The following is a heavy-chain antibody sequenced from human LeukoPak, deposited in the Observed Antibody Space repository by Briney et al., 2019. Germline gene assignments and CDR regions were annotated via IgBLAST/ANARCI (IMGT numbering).Heavy chain of an antibody. CDR1: GFTFSSYA. V-gene: IGHV3-64*01. D-gene: IGHD1-14*01. J-gene: IGHJ4*02. Sequence: PGGSLRLSCAASGFTFSSYAMHWVRQAPGKGLEYVSAFSSNGGSTYYANSVKGRFTISRDNSKNTLYLQMASLRGEDMAVYYCARVGPETAFDYWGQGTLVTVSS. CDR2: FSSNGGST. CDR3: ARVGPETAFDY.